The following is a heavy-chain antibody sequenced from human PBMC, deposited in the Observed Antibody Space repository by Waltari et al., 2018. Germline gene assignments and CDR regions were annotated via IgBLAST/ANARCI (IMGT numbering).Heavy chain of an antibody. Sequence: QVQLQESGPGLVKPSETLSLTCTVSGGSISSYYWSWIRQPPGKGLEWIGYIYYSGSTNYNPPLKSRVTISVDTSKNQFSLKLSSVTAADTAVYYCATAGVDYYGMDVWGQGTTVTVSS. D-gene: IGHD2-15*01. CDR1: GGSISSYY. J-gene: IGHJ6*02. CDR3: ATAGVDYYGMDV. CDR2: IYYSGST. V-gene: IGHV4-59*08.